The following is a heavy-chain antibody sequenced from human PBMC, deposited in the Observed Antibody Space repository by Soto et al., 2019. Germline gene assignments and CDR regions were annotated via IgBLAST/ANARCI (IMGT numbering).Heavy chain of an antibody. J-gene: IGHJ3*02. CDR1: GFTFNRDL. CDR3: AKEGGDDGLGAFDI. CDR2: IWHDGSEE. Sequence: GGSLRLSCAASGFTFNRDLMHWVRQAPGKGLEWVALIWHDGSEEDFRDSVKGRFTISRDNSKNTLYLQMNSLRVEDTGVYYCAKEGGDDGLGAFDIWGQGTMVTVS. V-gene: IGHV3-33*06. D-gene: IGHD3-10*01.